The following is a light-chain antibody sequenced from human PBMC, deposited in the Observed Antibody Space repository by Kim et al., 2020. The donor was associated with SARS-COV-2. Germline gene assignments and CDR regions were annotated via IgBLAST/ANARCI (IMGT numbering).Light chain of an antibody. CDR2: QDA. V-gene: IGLV3-1*01. CDR3: QAWDSGTAVV. CDR1: KLGDKY. Sequence: VSPGQTARITGSGDKLGDKYVFWYQQKPGQSPVLVIYQDAKRPSGIPERFSASNSGNTATLTISGTQATDEADYYCQAWDSGTAVVFGGGTQLTVL. J-gene: IGLJ2*01.